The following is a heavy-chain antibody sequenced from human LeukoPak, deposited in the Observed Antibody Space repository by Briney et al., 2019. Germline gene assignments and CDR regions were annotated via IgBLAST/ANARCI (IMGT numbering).Heavy chain of an antibody. D-gene: IGHD3-22*01. CDR3: AKDWYYYDSSGY. CDR1: GSTFDDYA. J-gene: IGHJ4*02. V-gene: IGHV3-43*02. CDR2: ISGDGGST. Sequence: PGGSLRLSCAASGSTFDDYAMLWVRQAPGKGLEWVSLISGDGGSTYYADSVKGRFTISRDNSKNSLYLQMNSLRTEDTALYYCAKDWYYYDSSGYWGQGTLVTVSS.